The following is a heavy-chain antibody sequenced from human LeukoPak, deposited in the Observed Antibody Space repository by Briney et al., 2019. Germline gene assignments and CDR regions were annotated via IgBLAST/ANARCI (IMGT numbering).Heavy chain of an antibody. V-gene: IGHV1-46*01. CDR1: GYTFTSYW. CDR2: INPDGGST. D-gene: IGHD6-13*01. CDR3: ARAPRNSSTMLDF. J-gene: IGHJ4*02. Sequence: ASVKVSCKASGYTFTSYWIQWVRQAPGQGLEWMGLINPDGGSTAYAHRFLGRVIMTRDTSTSTAYMDLSSLRSEDTAVYHCARAPRNSSTMLDFWGQGTLVTISS.